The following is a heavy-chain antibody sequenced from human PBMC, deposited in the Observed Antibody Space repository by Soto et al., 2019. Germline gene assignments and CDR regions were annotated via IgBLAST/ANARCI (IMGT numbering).Heavy chain of an antibody. D-gene: IGHD3-3*01. CDR2: IYWDDDK. Sequence: QITLKESGPTRVKPTQTLTLTCTFSGFSLSTSGVGVGWIRQPPGKALEWLALIYWDDDKRYSPSLKTRLTITKHTSKNQDVLTMTNMDPVDTATYYCAHSFWRGYKAWFDPWGQGTLVTVSS. CDR1: GFSLSTSGVG. CDR3: AHSFWRGYKAWFDP. J-gene: IGHJ5*02. V-gene: IGHV2-5*02.